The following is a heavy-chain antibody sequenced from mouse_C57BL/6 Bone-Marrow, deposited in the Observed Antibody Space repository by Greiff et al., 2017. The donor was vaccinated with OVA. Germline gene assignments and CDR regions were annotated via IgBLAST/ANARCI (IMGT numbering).Heavy chain of an antibody. V-gene: IGHV5-16*01. J-gene: IGHJ1*03. CDR2: INYDGSST. D-gene: IGHD3-3*01. CDR3: ARGGWDWYFDV. Sequence: DVTLVESEGGLVQPGSSMKLSCTASGFTFSDYYMAWVRQVPEKGLEWVANINYDGSSTYYLASLKSRFIISRDNAKNILYLQRSSMKSEDTATYYCARGGWDWYFDVWGTGTTVTVSS. CDR1: GFTFSDYY.